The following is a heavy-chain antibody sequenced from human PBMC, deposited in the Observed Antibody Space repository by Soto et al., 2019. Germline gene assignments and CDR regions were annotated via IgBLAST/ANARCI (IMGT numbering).Heavy chain of an antibody. Sequence: QSHKQRLEWMGWINAANGNTKYSQNFQGRVTISRDTSASTAYLELSSLRSEDTAVYYCAKDAAMRSCSTFLASWVHGTLVPVSP. CDR2: INAANGNT. CDR3: AKDAAMRSCSTFLAS. J-gene: IGHJ5*01. V-gene: IGHV1-3*01. D-gene: IGHD6-13*01.